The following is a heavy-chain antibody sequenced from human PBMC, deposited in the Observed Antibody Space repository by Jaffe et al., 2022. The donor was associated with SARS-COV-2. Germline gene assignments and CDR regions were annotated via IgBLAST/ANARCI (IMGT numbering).Heavy chain of an antibody. CDR1: GDSISSGDHY. J-gene: IGHJ5*02. D-gene: IGHD5-12*01. Sequence: QVQLRESGPGLVKPSQTLFLTCTVSGDSISSGDHYWSWIRQPAGKGLEWIGRGYTSGTTNYNPSLTSRVTISVDTSKNQFFLKLTSVTAADTAVYYCARDEIGYGKCFDPWGQGTLVTVSS. CDR2: GYTSGTT. CDR3: ARDEIGYGKCFDP. V-gene: IGHV4-61*02.